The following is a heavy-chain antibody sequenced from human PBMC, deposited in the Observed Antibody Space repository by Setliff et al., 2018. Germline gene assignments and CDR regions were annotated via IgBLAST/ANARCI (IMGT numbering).Heavy chain of an antibody. J-gene: IGHJ4*02. V-gene: IGHV3-20*04. CDR1: GFTFDVYD. CDR2: INWNGDRT. CDR3: ARERYFDN. Sequence: GGSLRLSCAASGFTFDVYDLNWVRQAPGKGLEWVSSINWNGDRTGYAQKFQGRVSMTRISSITTAYLELSTLKSDDTAVYYCARERYFDNWGQGTLVTVPQ.